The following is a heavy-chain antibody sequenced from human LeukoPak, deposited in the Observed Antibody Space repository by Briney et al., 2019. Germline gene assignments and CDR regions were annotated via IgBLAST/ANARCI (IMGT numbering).Heavy chain of an antibody. Sequence: SETLSLTCTVSGGSISSSSYYWGWIRQPPGKGLEWIGSIYYSGSTYYNPSLKSRVTISVDTSKNQFSLKPSSVTAADTAVYYCARDYKGGWWSWGQGTLVTVSS. CDR2: IYYSGST. D-gene: IGHD2-15*01. J-gene: IGHJ5*02. V-gene: IGHV4-39*07. CDR3: ARDYKGGWWS. CDR1: GGSISSSSYY.